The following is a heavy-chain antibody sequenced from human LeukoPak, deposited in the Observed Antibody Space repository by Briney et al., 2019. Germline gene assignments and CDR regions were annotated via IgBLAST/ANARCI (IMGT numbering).Heavy chain of an antibody. CDR2: VYHSGST. D-gene: IGHD3-10*01. V-gene: IGHV4-38-2*02. CDR3: VHYYGSGTYLGGFRF. J-gene: IGHJ4*02. CDR1: GYSISSGYY. Sequence: SETLSLTCTVSGYSISSGYYWGWIRQPPGKGPEWIGTVYHSGSTYYNPSLKSRVTISVDTSKNQFSLKLSSVTAADTAVYYCVHYYGSGTYLGGFRFWGQGTLVTVSS.